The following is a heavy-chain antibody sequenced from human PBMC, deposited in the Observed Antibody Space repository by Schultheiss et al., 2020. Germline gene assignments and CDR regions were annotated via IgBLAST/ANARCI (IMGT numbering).Heavy chain of an antibody. Sequence: GGSLRLSCAASGFTFSSYGMHWVRQAPGKGLEWVAVISYDGSNKYYADSVKGRFTISRDNSKNTLYLQMNSLRAEDTALYYCAKASRSGSAYDYWGQGTLVTVSS. CDR2: ISYDGSNK. CDR1: GFTFSSYG. V-gene: IGHV3-30*18. CDR3: AKASRSGSAYDY. D-gene: IGHD1-26*01. J-gene: IGHJ4*02.